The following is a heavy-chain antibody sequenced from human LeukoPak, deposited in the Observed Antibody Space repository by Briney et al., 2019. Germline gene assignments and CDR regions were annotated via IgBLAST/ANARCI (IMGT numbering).Heavy chain of an antibody. CDR3: ARLGKERVCGVYYLHL. J-gene: IGHJ4*02. V-gene: IGHV3-13*01. CDR2: IGTAGDT. CDR1: AFTFSDYD. D-gene: IGHD1-1*01. Sequence: LSGGSLTLSCALSAFTFSDYDMRWVRQAAGKWLEWVSSIGTAGDTNYTSSVNGRLTISRENAKNSLYLQMNSRRAGGTGVSYCARLGKERVCGVYYLHLGGQETLDSVST.